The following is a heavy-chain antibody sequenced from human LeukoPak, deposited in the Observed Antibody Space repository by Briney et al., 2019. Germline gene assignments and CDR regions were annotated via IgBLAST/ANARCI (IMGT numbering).Heavy chain of an antibody. D-gene: IGHD5-12*01. J-gene: IGHJ4*02. CDR3: ARVRWLRFVDY. V-gene: IGHV1-69*05. Sequence: EASVKVSCKASGGTFSSYAISWVRQAPGQGLEWMGGIIPIFGTANYAQKFQGRVTITTDESTSTAYMELSSLRSEDTAVYYCARVRWLRFVDYWGQGTLVTVSS. CDR2: IIPIFGTA. CDR1: GGTFSSYA.